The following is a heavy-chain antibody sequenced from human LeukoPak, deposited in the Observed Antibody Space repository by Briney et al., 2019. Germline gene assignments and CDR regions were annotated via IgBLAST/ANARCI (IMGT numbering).Heavy chain of an antibody. D-gene: IGHD5-18*01. Sequence: PGGSLRLSCAASGFTVSSNYMSWVRQAPGKGLEWVSVIYSGGNIYYGDSVKGRFTISRDNSKNTVDLQMNSLRPEDTAVYYCAKELLGYSYGSYWGQGTLVTVSS. CDR2: IYSGGNI. J-gene: IGHJ4*02. CDR3: AKELLGYSYGSY. V-gene: IGHV3-53*05. CDR1: GFTVSSNY.